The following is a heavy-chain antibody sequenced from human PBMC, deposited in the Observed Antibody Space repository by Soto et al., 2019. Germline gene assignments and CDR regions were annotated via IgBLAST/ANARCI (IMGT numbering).Heavy chain of an antibody. J-gene: IGHJ5*02. V-gene: IGHV4-59*01. D-gene: IGHD3-22*01. CDR3: AREDFQYDSSGYWVSRWFDP. Sequence: SETLSLTCTVSGGSISSYYWSWIRQPPGKGLEWIGYIYYSGSTNYNPSLKSRVTISVDTSKNQFSLKLSSVTAADTAVYYCAREDFQYDSSGYWVSRWFDPWGQGTLVTVSS. CDR1: GGSISSYY. CDR2: IYYSGST.